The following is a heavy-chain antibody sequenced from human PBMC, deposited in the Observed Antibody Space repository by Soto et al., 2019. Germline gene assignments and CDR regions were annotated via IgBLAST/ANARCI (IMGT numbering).Heavy chain of an antibody. D-gene: IGHD5-12*01. Sequence: PGGSLRLSCAASGFTFSSYAMNWVRQAPGKGLEWVSVISSSSSTIYYADSVKGRFTISRDNAKNSLYLQMNSLRDEDTAVYYCARDEAYSGYDYHWFDPWGQGTLVTVSS. CDR1: GFTFSSYA. J-gene: IGHJ5*02. V-gene: IGHV3-48*02. CDR3: ARDEAYSGYDYHWFDP. CDR2: ISSSSSTI.